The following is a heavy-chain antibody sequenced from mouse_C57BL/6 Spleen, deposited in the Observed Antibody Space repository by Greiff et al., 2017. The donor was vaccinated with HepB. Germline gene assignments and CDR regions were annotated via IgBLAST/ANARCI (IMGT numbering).Heavy chain of an antibody. CDR3: ARYGYDGAWFAY. CDR2: IYPGDGDT. J-gene: IGHJ3*01. V-gene: IGHV1-80*01. D-gene: IGHD2-2*01. CDR1: GYAFSSYW. Sequence: VQLQQSGAELVKPGASVKISCKASGYAFSSYWMNWVKQRHGKGLEWIGQIYPGDGDTNYNGKFKGKATLTADKSSSTAYMQLSSLTSEDSAVYFCARYGYDGAWFAYWGQGTLVTVSA.